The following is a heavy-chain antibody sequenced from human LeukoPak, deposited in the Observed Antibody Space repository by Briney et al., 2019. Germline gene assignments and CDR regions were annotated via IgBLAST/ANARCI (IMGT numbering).Heavy chain of an antibody. CDR2: IYTSGST. J-gene: IGHJ4*02. D-gene: IGHD5-12*01. Sequence: PSETLSLTCTVSGGSISSYYWSWIRQPAGKGLEWIGRIYTSGSTNYNPSLKSRDTMSVDTSKNQFSLKLSSVTAADTAVYYCARVRRGYSGYDYLDYWGQGTLVTVSS. CDR3: ARVRRGYSGYDYLDY. V-gene: IGHV4-4*07. CDR1: GGSISSYY.